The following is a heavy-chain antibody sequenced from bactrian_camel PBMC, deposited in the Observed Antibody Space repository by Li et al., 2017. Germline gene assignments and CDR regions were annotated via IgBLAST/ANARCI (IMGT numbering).Heavy chain of an antibody. J-gene: IGHJ4*01. Sequence: HVQLVESGGGLVQPGGSLTLSCAASGFTFSNNWMHWVRQAPGKGLEWVSTIYTGDGRTKSADSVKGRFTMSRDNAKNMLYLQMNNLKSEDTALYYCAEALGGGNYYTGEYNYWGQGTQVTVS. CDR1: GFTFSNNW. V-gene: IGHV3S1*01. CDR3: AEALGGGNYYTGEYNY. D-gene: IGHD2*01. CDR2: IYTGDGRT.